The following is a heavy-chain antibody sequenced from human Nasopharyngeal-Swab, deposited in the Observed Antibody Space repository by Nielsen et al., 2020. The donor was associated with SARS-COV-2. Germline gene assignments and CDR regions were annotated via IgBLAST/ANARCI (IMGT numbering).Heavy chain of an antibody. J-gene: IGHJ4*02. V-gene: IGHV3-21*01. Sequence: GGSLRLSCAASGFTFSSYSMNWVRQAPGKGLEWVSSISSSSSYIYYADSLKGRFTISRDNAKNSLYLQMNSLRAEDTAVYYCAREGKGSWNWNYVGESYFDYWGQGTLVTVSS. CDR1: GFTFSSYS. D-gene: IGHD1-7*01. CDR3: AREGKGSWNWNYVGESYFDY. CDR2: ISSSSSYI.